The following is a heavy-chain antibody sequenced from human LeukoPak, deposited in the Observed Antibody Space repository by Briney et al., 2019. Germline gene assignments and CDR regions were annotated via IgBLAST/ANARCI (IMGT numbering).Heavy chain of an antibody. CDR2: IIPILGIA. V-gene: IGHV1-69*04. D-gene: IGHD6-13*01. CDR1: GYTFTSYG. J-gene: IGHJ4*02. Sequence: SVKDSCKASGYTFTSYGISWVRQAPGQGLEWMGRIIPILGIANYAQKFQGRVTITADKSTSTAYMELSSLRSEDTAVYYCARDRKPSSSWYDYWGQGTLVTVSS. CDR3: ARDRKPSSSWYDY.